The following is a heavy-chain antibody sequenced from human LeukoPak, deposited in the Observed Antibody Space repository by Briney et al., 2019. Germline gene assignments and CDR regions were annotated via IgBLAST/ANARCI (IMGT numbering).Heavy chain of an antibody. Sequence: PSETLSLTCTVSGGSISSSSYYWGWIRQPPGKGLEWIGSIYYSGSTYYNPSLKSRVTISVDTSKNQFSLKLSSVTAADTAVYYCARHSTWGSNPYYYYYYMDVWGKGTTVTVSS. V-gene: IGHV4-39*01. J-gene: IGHJ6*03. D-gene: IGHD2-15*01. CDR3: ARHSTWGSNPYYYYYYMDV. CDR2: IYYSGST. CDR1: GGSISSSSYY.